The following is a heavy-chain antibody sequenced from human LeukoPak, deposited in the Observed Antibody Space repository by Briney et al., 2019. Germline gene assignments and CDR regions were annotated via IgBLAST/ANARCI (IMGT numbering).Heavy chain of an antibody. D-gene: IGHD2-8*01. CDR1: GGSISSSSYY. V-gene: IGHV4-39*01. CDR2: IYYSGST. Sequence: SETLSLTCTVSGGSISSSSYYWGWIRQPPGKGLEWIGSIYYSGSTYYNPSLKSRVTISVDTSKNRFSLKLSSVTAADTAVYYCARLIFPTYCTNGVCYYFDYWGQGTLVTVSS. J-gene: IGHJ4*02. CDR3: ARLIFPTYCTNGVCYYFDY.